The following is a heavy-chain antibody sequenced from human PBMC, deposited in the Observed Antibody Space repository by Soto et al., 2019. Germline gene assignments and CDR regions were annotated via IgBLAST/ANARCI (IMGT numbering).Heavy chain of an antibody. CDR2: IYYSGST. Sequence: SETLSLTCTVSGGSVSSGSYYWSWIRQPPGKGLEWIGYIYYSGSTNYSPSLKSRVTISVDTSKNQFSLKLSSVTAADTAVYYCAREPRGEYYYDSTGPPTPGGMDVWGQGTTVTVSS. D-gene: IGHD3-22*01. V-gene: IGHV4-61*01. J-gene: IGHJ6*02. CDR1: GGSVSSGSYY. CDR3: AREPRGEYYYDSTGPPTPGGMDV.